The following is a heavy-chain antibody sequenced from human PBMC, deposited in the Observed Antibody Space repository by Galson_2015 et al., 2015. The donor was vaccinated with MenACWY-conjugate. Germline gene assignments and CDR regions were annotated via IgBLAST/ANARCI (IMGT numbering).Heavy chain of an antibody. Sequence: SLRLSCAASGFSVSSEYMSWVRQAPGKGLEWVSIIYRDGKTFYADSVQGRFIISRDNSKNTLYLQMNSLTAKDTAVYYCARESGDSSGHPSSWGQGTLVTVSS. J-gene: IGHJ5*02. V-gene: IGHV3-53*01. CDR2: IYRDGKT. CDR3: ARESGDSSGHPSS. CDR1: GFSVSSEY. D-gene: IGHD3-22*01.